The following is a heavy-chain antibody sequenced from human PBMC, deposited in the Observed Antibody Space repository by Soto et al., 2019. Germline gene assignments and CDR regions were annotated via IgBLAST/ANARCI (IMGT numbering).Heavy chain of an antibody. V-gene: IGHV3-23*01. CDR2: ISGSGGST. D-gene: IGHD3-10*01. CDR1: GFTFSSYA. CDR3: ATNSMVRGVIMG. Sequence: GGSLRLSCAASGFTFSSYAMSWVRQAPGKGLEWVSAISGSGGSTYYADSVKGRFTISRDNSENTLYLQMNSLRAEDTAVYYCATNSMVRGVIMGWGQGTLVTVSS. J-gene: IGHJ4*02.